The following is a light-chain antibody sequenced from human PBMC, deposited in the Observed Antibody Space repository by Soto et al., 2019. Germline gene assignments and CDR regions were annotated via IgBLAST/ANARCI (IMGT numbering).Light chain of an antibody. V-gene: IGKV1-5*03. CDR3: QQYNSYWT. J-gene: IGKJ1*01. CDR2: KAS. Sequence: IQMPQSPSTLSASVGDRVTITCRASQSISTWLAWYPQKPGRAPNLLIYKASSLESGVPSRFSGRGSGTEFTLTISSLQPDDFATYYCQQYNSYWTFGQGTKVEIK. CDR1: QSISTW.